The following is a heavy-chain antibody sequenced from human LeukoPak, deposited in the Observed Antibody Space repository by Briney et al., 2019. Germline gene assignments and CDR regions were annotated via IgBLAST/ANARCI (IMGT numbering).Heavy chain of an antibody. CDR2: ISGSAYST. CDR1: GGTFSSYA. V-gene: IGHV3-23*01. J-gene: IGHJ4*02. CDR3: AKEAGYSGYDFPDF. Sequence: GASVKVSCKASGGTFSSYAMSWVRQAPGKGLEWVSAISGSAYSTYYADSVKGRFTISRDNSKNTLYLQMNSLRAEDTAVYYCAKEAGYSGYDFPDFWGQGTLVTVSS. D-gene: IGHD5-12*01.